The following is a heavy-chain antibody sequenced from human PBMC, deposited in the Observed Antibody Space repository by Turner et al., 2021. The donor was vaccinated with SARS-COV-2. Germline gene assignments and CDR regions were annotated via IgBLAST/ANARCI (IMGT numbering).Heavy chain of an antibody. D-gene: IGHD6-13*01. CDR1: ALTVSGNY. CDR3: ARMGASRQQLVHCYFDY. CDR2: IYSGGST. V-gene: IGHV3-66*01. Sequence: EVQLVGCGGGLVQPAGSLRLSSAAPALTVSGNYRTWVRQAPGKGLEWVSVIYSGGSTYYAESVKGRFTTTRDNSKNTLYLQMNSLGAEDTAGYYCARMGASRQQLVHCYFDYWGQGTLVTVSS. J-gene: IGHJ4*02.